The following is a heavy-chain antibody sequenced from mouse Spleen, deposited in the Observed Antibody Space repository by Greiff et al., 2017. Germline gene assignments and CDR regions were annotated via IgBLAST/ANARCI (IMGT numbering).Heavy chain of an antibody. CDR3: ARGGFYGSNAMDY. V-gene: IGHV5-4*01. Sequence: DVQLVESGGGLVKPGGSLKLSCAASGFTFSSYAMSWVRQTPEKRLEWVATISDGGSYTYYPDNVKGRFTISRDNAKNNLYLQMSHLKSEDTAMYYCARGGFYGSNAMDYWGQGTSVTVSS. CDR2: ISDGGSYT. D-gene: IGHD1-1*01. J-gene: IGHJ4*01. CDR1: GFTFSSYA.